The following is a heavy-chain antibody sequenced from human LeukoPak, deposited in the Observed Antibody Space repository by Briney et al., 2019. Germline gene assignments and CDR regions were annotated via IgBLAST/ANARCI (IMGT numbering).Heavy chain of an antibody. V-gene: IGHV4-34*01. D-gene: IGHD3-22*01. CDR3: AGHYSDTSGYKGPFDY. Sequence: KPSETLSLTCAVYGGSFSGYYWSWIRQPPGKGLEWIGEINHSGSTNYNPSLKSRVTISVDTSKNQFSLKLSSVTAADTAVYYCAGHYSDTSGYKGPFDYWGQGTLVTVSS. CDR2: INHSGST. CDR1: GGSFSGYY. J-gene: IGHJ4*02.